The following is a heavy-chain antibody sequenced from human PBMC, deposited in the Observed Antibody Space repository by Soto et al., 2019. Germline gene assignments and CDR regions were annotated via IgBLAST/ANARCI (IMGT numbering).Heavy chain of an antibody. CDR1: GGSISSSSYY. J-gene: IGHJ6*02. CDR3: APSRVYCSSTSCYPLYYYYGMDV. CDR2: IYYSGST. V-gene: IGHV4-39*01. Sequence: PSETLSLTCTVSGGSISSSSYYWGWIRQPPGKGLEWIGSIYYSGSTYYNLSLKSRVTISVDTSKNQFSLKLSSVTAADTAVYYCAPSRVYCSSTSCYPLYYYYGMDVWGQGTTVTVSS. D-gene: IGHD2-2*01.